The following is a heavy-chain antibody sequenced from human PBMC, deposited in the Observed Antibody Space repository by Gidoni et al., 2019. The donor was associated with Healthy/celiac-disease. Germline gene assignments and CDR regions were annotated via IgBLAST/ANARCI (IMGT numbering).Heavy chain of an antibody. D-gene: IGHD2-2*03. V-gene: IGHV3-23*01. Sequence: EVQLLESGGGLVQPGGSLRLSCAASGFTFSSYAMSWVRQAPGKGLEWVSAISGSGGSTYYADSVKGRFTISRDNSKNTLYLQMNSLRAEDTAVYYCAKGGLDIVVVPAAVHFDYWGQGTLVTVSS. J-gene: IGHJ4*02. CDR3: AKGGLDIVVVPAAVHFDY. CDR1: GFTFSSYA. CDR2: ISGSGGST.